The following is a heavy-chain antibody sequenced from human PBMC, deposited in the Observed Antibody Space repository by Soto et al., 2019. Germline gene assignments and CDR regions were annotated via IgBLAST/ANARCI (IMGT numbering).Heavy chain of an antibody. CDR2: INKSGGST. CDR3: AKDPPTTGTTCDY. D-gene: IGHD1-1*01. V-gene: IGHV3-23*01. CDR1: GFTFSSFV. J-gene: IGHJ4*02. Sequence: EVQLLESGGGLVQPGGSLRLSCAASGFTFSSFVMSWVRQAPGKGLEWVSTINKSGGSTYYPDSVKGRFTISRDNSKNILFLQINGLRAEDTAVYYCAKDPPTTGTTCDYCGRGTLVTVSS.